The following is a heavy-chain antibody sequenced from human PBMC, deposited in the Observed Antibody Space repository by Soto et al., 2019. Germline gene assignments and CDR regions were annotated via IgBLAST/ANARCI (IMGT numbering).Heavy chain of an antibody. V-gene: IGHV3-66*01. CDR1: GVTVSSKY. J-gene: IGHJ4*02. Sequence: GVSLRVSCAVSGVTVSSKYMSWFRQAPGKGLEWVSVIYSGGSTYYADSVKGRFTISRDDSKNTLFLQMNSLRAEDTAVYYCAKDHSDGSNVRDLGLFDLWGLGSLVTVSS. CDR2: IYSGGST. CDR3: AKDHSDGSNVRDLGLFDL. D-gene: IGHD3-16*01.